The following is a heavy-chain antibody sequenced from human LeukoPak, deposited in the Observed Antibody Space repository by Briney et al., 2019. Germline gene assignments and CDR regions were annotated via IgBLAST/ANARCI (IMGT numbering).Heavy chain of an antibody. J-gene: IGHJ4*02. CDR3: ARDRDVYSSRWNRNFAY. V-gene: IGHV3-33*01. D-gene: IGHD6-13*01. CDR2: IWYDGSNK. CDR1: GFTFSNYG. Sequence: PGRSLRLSCAASGFTFSNYGMHWVRHAPGKGLEWVAIIWYDGSNKYYADSVKGRFTISRDNSKNTLYLQMNSLRAEDTAVYYCARDRDVYSSRWNRNFAYWGQGTLVTVSA.